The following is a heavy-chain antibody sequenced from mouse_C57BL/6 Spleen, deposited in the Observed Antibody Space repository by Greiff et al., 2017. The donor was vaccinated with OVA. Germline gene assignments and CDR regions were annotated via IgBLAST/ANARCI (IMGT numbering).Heavy chain of an antibody. Sequence: QVQLQQPGAELVMPGASVKLSCKASGYTFTSYWLHWVKQRPGQGLEWIGEIDPSDSYTNYNQKFKGKSTLTVDKSSSTAYMQLSSLTSEDSAVYYCATHYYGSLDYWGQGTTLTVSS. CDR1: GYTFTSYW. CDR2: IDPSDSYT. J-gene: IGHJ2*01. V-gene: IGHV1-69*01. D-gene: IGHD1-1*01. CDR3: ATHYYGSLDY.